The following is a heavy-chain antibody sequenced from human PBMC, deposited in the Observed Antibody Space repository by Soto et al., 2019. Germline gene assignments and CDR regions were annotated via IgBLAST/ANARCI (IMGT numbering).Heavy chain of an antibody. J-gene: IGHJ6*02. Sequence: ASVKVPCKASGGTFSSYAISWVRQAPGQGLEWMGGIIPIFGTANYAQKFQGRVTITADESTSTAYMELSSLRSEDTAVYYCAREAIVVVPAAISTDAYYYYYGMDVWGQGTTVTVSS. D-gene: IGHD2-2*01. CDR3: AREAIVVVPAAISTDAYYYYYGMDV. V-gene: IGHV1-69*13. CDR1: GGTFSSYA. CDR2: IIPIFGTA.